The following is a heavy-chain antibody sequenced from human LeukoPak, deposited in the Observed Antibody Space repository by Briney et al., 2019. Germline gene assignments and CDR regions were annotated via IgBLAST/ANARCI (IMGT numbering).Heavy chain of an antibody. V-gene: IGHV4-59*08. J-gene: IGHJ6*02. CDR3: ARLPLLGGYYYGMDV. D-gene: IGHD2-15*01. CDR2: IYYSGST. Sequence: SDTLSLTCTVSGGSISSSYWSWIRQPPGKGLEWIGYIYYSGSTNYNPSLKSRVTISLDTSKNQFSLELSSVTAADTAVYYCARLPLLGGYYYGMDVWGQGATVTVSS. CDR1: GGSISSSY.